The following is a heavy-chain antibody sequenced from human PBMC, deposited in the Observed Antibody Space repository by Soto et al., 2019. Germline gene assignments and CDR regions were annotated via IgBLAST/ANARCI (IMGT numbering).Heavy chain of an antibody. CDR3: ARQASYDFWDGRFYYNYYMDV. D-gene: IGHD3-3*01. V-gene: IGHV4-59*08. CDR1: SGSISGYY. J-gene: IGHJ6*03. Sequence: QVQRQESGPGLVKPSETLSLSCTVSSGSISGYYGSWIRQPPGKGLEWLGSIYSSGTTYYNPSLKSRVTMSVDTSKIQFSLNLSSVTAADTAVYYCARQASYDFWDGRFYYNYYMDVWGKGTPVTVSS. CDR2: IYSSGTT.